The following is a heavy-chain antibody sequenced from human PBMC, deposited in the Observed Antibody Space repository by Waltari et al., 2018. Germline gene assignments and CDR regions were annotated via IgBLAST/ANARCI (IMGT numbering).Heavy chain of an antibody. Sequence: QVQLVESGGGVVQPGRSLRLSCAASGFTFSSYGMHWARQAPGKGLEWVAVIWDDGSNKDYADSVKGRFTISRDNSKNTLYLQMNSLRAEDTAVYYCARDAQIYYPRYYFDYWGQGTLVTVSS. CDR1: GFTFSSYG. CDR2: IWDDGSNK. CDR3: ARDAQIYYPRYYFDY. V-gene: IGHV3-33*01. D-gene: IGHD3-10*01. J-gene: IGHJ4*02.